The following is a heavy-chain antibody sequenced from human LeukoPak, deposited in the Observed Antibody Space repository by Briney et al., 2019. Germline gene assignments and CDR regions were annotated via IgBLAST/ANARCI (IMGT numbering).Heavy chain of an antibody. J-gene: IGHJ4*02. CDR2: TYYKSKWYD. Sequence: SRTLSLTCAISGDSVSSNLATWNWIRQSPSRGLEWLGRTYYKSKWYDDYAGSVKSRLTINPDTSKNQLSLQLNFVTPEDTAVYFCARALGDVFDYWGQGALVTVSS. D-gene: IGHD2-21*02. CDR3: ARALGDVFDY. CDR1: GDSVSSNLAT. V-gene: IGHV6-1*01.